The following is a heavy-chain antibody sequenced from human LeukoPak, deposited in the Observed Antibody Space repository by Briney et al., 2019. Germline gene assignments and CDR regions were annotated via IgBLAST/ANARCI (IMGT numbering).Heavy chain of an antibody. V-gene: IGHV1-24*01. CDR3: ANRRGTQVFGNNIDI. CDR1: GYTLTELS. D-gene: IGHD2/OR15-2a*01. CDR2: FDPEDGET. Sequence: GASVKVSCKVSGYTLTELSMHWVRQAPGKGLEWMGGFDPEDGETIYAQKFQGRVTMTEDTSTDTAYTELSSLRSEDTAVYYCANRRGTQVFGNNIDIWGQGTLVTVCS. J-gene: IGHJ3*02.